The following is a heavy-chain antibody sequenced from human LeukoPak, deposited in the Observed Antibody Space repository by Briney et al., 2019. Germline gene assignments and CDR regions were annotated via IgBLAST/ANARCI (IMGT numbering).Heavy chain of an antibody. CDR1: GFTFTSYA. Sequence: GGSLRLSCAASGFTFTSYAMTWVRQAPGKGLEWVAVISYDGSNKYYADSVKGRFTISRDNSKNTLYLQMNSLRAEDTAVYYCAKVGYSYGADYWGQGTLVTVSS. D-gene: IGHD5-18*01. CDR3: AKVGYSYGADY. CDR2: ISYDGSNK. J-gene: IGHJ4*02. V-gene: IGHV3-30*18.